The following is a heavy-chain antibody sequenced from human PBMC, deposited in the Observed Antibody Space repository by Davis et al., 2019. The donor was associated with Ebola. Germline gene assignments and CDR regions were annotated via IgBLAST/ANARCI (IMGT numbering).Heavy chain of an antibody. J-gene: IGHJ4*02. Sequence: GGSLRLSCAASGFTFSSYAMSWVRQAPGKGLEWVSSISSSSSYIYYADSVKGRFTISRDNAKNSLYLQMNSLRAEDTAVYYCGRHLVGPTGIDSWGQGTLVTVSS. CDR3: GRHLVGPTGIDS. D-gene: IGHD1-26*01. CDR1: GFTFSSYA. CDR2: ISSSSSYI. V-gene: IGHV3-21*01.